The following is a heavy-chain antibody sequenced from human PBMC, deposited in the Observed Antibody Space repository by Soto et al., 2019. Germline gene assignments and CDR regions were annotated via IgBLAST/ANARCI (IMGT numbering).Heavy chain of an antibody. CDR1: GYTFTGYY. J-gene: IGHJ5*02. CDR3: AKTYYYGSGRTANWFDP. CDR2: TNPNSGGT. D-gene: IGHD3-10*01. V-gene: IGHV1-2*02. Sequence: ASVKVSCKASGYTFTGYYMHWVRQAPGQGLEWMGWTNPNSGGTNYAQKFQGRVTMTRDTSISTAYMELSRLRSDDTAVYYCAKTYYYGSGRTANWFDPWGQGTLVTVSS.